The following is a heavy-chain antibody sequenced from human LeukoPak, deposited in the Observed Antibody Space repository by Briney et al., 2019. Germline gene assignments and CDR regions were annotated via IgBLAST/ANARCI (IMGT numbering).Heavy chain of an antibody. Sequence: SETLSLTCTASGGSISNYSWSWIRQPAGKGLEWIGRLSTSGSTNYNPSLQSRVNMSVDTSKNQFSLKLSSLTAADTAVYYCARDRSGSSGYYSAVDIWGRGTMVTVSS. CDR2: LSTSGST. J-gene: IGHJ3*02. V-gene: IGHV4-4*07. D-gene: IGHD3-22*01. CDR1: GGSISNYS. CDR3: ARDRSGSSGYYSAVDI.